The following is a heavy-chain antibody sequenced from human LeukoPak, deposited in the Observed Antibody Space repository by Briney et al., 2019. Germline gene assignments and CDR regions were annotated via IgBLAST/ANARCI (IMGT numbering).Heavy chain of an antibody. D-gene: IGHD3-9*01. V-gene: IGHV3-30*18. CDR2: ISYDGSNK. CDR3: AKDPEIRYFDWLLPGTN. Sequence: GGSLRLSCAASGFTFSSYGMHWVRQAPGKGLEWVAVISYDGSNKYYADSVKGRFTISRDNPKNTLYLQMNSLRAEDTAVYYCAKDPEIRYFDWLLPGTNWGQGTLVTVSS. J-gene: IGHJ4*02. CDR1: GFTFSSYG.